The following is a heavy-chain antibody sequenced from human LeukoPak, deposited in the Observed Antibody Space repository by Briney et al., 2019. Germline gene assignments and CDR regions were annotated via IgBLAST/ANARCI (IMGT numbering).Heavy chain of an antibody. CDR3: ARVGAARDPTRFYYYGMDV. V-gene: IGHV1-18*01. CDR2: HTAYNGNT. D-gene: IGHD6-6*01. J-gene: IGHJ6*02. CDR1: GYTFTSYG. Sequence: TVKVSCKTSGYTFTSYGISGVRQAPGHGLEWMGWHTAYNGNTNYAQKVEGRVSMTADASTSADYMEQRSLRSDDPVVYCCARVGAARDPTRFYYYGMDVRGQGTKVPVSS.